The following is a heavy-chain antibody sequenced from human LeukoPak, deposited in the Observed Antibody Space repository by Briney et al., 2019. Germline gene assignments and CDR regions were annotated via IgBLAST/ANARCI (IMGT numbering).Heavy chain of an antibody. V-gene: IGHV3-48*03. CDR2: IGSSGDSST. CDR1: GFNFNDYD. J-gene: IGHJ5*02. CDR3: GRNIGDCDSDICPSWFDP. Sequence: PGRSLRLSCEASGFNFNDYDINWVRQSPGKGLEWLSSIGSSGDSSTYYADSIKGRFTISRDNAKNTVTLHLNGLRVDDTAVYYCGRNIGDCDSDICPSWFDPWGQGTLVTVSS. D-gene: IGHD2-21*02.